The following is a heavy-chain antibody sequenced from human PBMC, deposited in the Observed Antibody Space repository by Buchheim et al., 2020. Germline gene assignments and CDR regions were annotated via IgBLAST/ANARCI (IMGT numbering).Heavy chain of an antibody. CDR3: ARETRPKGIAARPRSSWYGVDY. V-gene: IGHV7-4-1*02. CDR2: INTNTGNP. D-gene: IGHD6-6*01. J-gene: IGHJ4*02. Sequence: QVQLVQSGSELKKPGASVKVSCKASGYTFTSYAMNWVRQAPGQGLEWMGWINTNTGNPTYAQGFTGRFVFSLDTSVSTAYLQISSLKAEDTAVYYCARETRPKGIAARPRSSWYGVDYWGQGTL. CDR1: GYTFTSYA.